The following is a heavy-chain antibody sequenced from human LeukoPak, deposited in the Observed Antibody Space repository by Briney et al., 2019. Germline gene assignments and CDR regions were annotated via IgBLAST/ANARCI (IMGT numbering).Heavy chain of an antibody. J-gene: IGHJ5*02. CDR2: VNVNNGDT. D-gene: IGHD3-22*01. Sequence: ASVKVSCKASGYTFTGHYIHWVRQAPAQGLEWMGRVNVNNGDTKYAQKFQGRVTMTRDTSISTAYMELASLRPDDTAVFYCARAVGYSTSYYGRFDPWGQGTLVIVSS. CDR1: GYTFTGHY. V-gene: IGHV1-2*06. CDR3: ARAVGYSTSYYGRFDP.